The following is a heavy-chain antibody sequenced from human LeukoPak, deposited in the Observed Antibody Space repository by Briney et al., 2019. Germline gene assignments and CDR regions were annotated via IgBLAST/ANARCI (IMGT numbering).Heavy chain of an antibody. V-gene: IGHV4-59*01. J-gene: IGHJ3*02. Sequence: SETLSLTCTLSGGSISSYHWSWIRQPPGKGLEWIGYIYYSGSTNYNPSLKSRVTISVDTSKNQFSLKLSSVTDADTAVYYCARETGTDAFDIWGQGTMVTVSS. CDR2: IYYSGST. CDR1: GGSISSYH. CDR3: ARETGTDAFDI. D-gene: IGHD1-1*01.